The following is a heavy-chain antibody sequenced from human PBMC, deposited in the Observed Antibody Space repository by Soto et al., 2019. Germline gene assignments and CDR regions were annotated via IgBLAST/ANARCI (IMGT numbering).Heavy chain of an antibody. Sequence: PGGSLRLSCAASGFTFSSYAMSWVRQAPGKGLEWVSAISGSGGSTYYADSVKGRFTISRDNSKNTLYLQMNSLRAEDTAVYYCAKTRYDSSGRTYYYYGMDVWGQGTTVTVSS. CDR1: GFTFSSYA. V-gene: IGHV3-23*01. J-gene: IGHJ6*02. CDR3: AKTRYDSSGRTYYYYGMDV. D-gene: IGHD3-22*01. CDR2: ISGSGGST.